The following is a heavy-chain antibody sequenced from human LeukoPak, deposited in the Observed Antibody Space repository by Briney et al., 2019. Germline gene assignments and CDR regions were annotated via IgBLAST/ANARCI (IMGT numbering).Heavy chain of an antibody. D-gene: IGHD6-13*01. CDR3: ARTGYSSSWHY. Sequence: SETLSLTCTVSGGSISSSSYYWGWIRQPPGKRLEWIGSIYYSGSTYDNPSLKSRVTISVDTSKKQLSLKLSSVTAADTAVYYCARTGYSSSWHYWGQGTLVIVSS. J-gene: IGHJ4*02. CDR1: GGSISSSSYY. V-gene: IGHV4-39*01. CDR2: IYYSGST.